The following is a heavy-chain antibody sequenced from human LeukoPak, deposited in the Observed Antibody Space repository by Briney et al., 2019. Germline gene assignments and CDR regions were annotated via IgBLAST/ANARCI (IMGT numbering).Heavy chain of an antibody. V-gene: IGHV3-21*01. CDR3: AELGITMIGGV. Sequence: PGGSLRLSCVASGFTFSSYSMNWVRQAPGKGLEWVSSISSTSSFVYYADSVKGRFTISRDNAKNSLYLQMNSLRAEDTAVYYCAELGITMIGGVWGKGTTVTISS. D-gene: IGHD3-10*02. CDR1: GFTFSSYS. J-gene: IGHJ6*04. CDR2: ISSTSSFV.